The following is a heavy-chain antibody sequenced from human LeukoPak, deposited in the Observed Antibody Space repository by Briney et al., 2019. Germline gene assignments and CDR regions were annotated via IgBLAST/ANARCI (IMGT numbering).Heavy chain of an antibody. CDR1: TYSISSGYY. D-gene: IGHD5-18*01. CDR2: IYTSGST. Sequence: SETLSLTCTVSTYSISSGYYWGWIRQPAGKGLEWIGRIYTSGSTNYNPSLKSRVTMSVDTSKNQFSLKLSSVTAADTAVYYCARASDSYGPPYVWGKGTTVTVSS. V-gene: IGHV4-4*07. CDR3: ARASDSYGPPYV. J-gene: IGHJ6*04.